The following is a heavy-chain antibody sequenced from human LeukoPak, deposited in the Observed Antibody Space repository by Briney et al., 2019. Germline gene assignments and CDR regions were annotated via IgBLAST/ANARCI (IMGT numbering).Heavy chain of an antibody. V-gene: IGHV1-8*01. D-gene: IGHD6-19*01. CDR1: GYTFTSYD. CDR2: MNPNSGNT. CDR3: ARRPIAVAGTGNDY. J-gene: IGHJ4*02. Sequence: ASVKVSCKASGYTFTSYDINWVRQATGQGLEWMGWMNPNSGNTGYAQKFQGRVTMTRNTSISTAYMELSSLRSKDTAVYYCARRPIAVAGTGNDYWGQGTLVTVSS.